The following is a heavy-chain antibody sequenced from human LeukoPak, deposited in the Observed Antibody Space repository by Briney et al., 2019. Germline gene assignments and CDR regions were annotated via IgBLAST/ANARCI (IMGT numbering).Heavy chain of an antibody. Sequence: ASVKVSCKASGYTFTGYYMHWVRQAPGQGLEWMGWINPNSGGTNYAQKFQGRVTMTRHTSISTAYMELSRLRSDDTAVYYCARVSRVAGTFDYWGQGTLVTVSS. J-gene: IGHJ4*02. V-gene: IGHV1-2*02. D-gene: IGHD6-19*01. CDR2: INPNSGGT. CDR1: GYTFTGYY. CDR3: ARVSRVAGTFDY.